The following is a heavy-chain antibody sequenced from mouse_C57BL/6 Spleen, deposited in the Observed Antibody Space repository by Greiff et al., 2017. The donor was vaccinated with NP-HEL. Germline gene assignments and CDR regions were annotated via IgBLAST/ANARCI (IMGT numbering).Heavy chain of an antibody. CDR2: INYDGSST. D-gene: IGHD2-1*01. CDR3: ARDNGNYFYYFDY. CDR1: GFTFSDYY. V-gene: IGHV5-16*01. Sequence: EVKLMESEGGLVQPGSSMKLSCTASGFTFSDYYMAWVRQVPEKGLEWVANINYDGSSTYYLDSLKSRFIISRDNAKNILYLQMSSLKSEDTATYYCARDNGNYFYYFDYWGQGTTLTVSS. J-gene: IGHJ2*01.